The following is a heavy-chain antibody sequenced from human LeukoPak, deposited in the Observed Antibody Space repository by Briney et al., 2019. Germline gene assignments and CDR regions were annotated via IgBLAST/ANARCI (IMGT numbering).Heavy chain of an antibody. D-gene: IGHD6-19*01. CDR1: GYSFTNYW. V-gene: IGHV5-51*01. J-gene: IGHJ3*02. CDR2: VNPGASET. Sequence: GESLKISCKGSGYSFTNYWIGCVRQMPGQGLEWMGIVNPGASETRYSPSFQGQVTISADKSISTAYLQWSSLKASDTAMYYCARQSGGRLDDAFDIWGQGTMVTVSS. CDR3: ARQSGGRLDDAFDI.